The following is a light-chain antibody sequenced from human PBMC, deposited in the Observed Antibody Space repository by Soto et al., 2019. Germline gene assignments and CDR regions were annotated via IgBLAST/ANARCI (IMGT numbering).Light chain of an antibody. CDR2: SIN. Sequence: QAVVTQPPSASGTPGQRVTISCSGSGANIGSDTVNWYQQLPGTAPKLLIYSINQRPSGVPDRFSGSKSGTSASLAISGLQSDDEAEYYCAAWDDSLNGVVFGGGTKVTVL. CDR3: AAWDDSLNGVV. CDR1: GANIGSDT. J-gene: IGLJ2*01. V-gene: IGLV1-44*01.